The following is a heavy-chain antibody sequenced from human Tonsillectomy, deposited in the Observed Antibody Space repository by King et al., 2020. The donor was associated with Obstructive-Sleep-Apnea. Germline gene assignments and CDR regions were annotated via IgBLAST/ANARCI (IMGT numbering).Heavy chain of an antibody. CDR2: ISNDERQL. CDR3: AGLFPGTWSYFGY. Sequence: VQLVESGGGVVQPGRSLRLSCAASGFIFCNYALHWVRQAPGKGLEGGAFISNDERQLYYGDSVKGRFTISRDNSKNTLYLQMDSLRTEDTVVDCGAGLFPGTWSYFGYWRQGILVTVPS. D-gene: IGHD3-10*02. J-gene: IGHJ4*02. V-gene: IGHV3-30*04. CDR1: GFIFCNYA.